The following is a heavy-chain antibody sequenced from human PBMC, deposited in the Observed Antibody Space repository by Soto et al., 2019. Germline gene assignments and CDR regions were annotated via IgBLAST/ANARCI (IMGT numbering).Heavy chain of an antibody. D-gene: IGHD6-13*01. CDR2: IYYSGST. CDR1: GGSISSYY. J-gene: IGHJ6*02. V-gene: IGHV4-59*13. CDR3: ARVIAAAGRARNYYYYGMDV. Sequence: SETLSLTCTVSGGSISSYYWSWIRQPPGKGLEWIGYIYYSGSTNYNPSLKSRVTISVDTSKNQFSLKLSSVTAADTAVYYCARVIAAAGRARNYYYYGMDVWGQGTTVTVSS.